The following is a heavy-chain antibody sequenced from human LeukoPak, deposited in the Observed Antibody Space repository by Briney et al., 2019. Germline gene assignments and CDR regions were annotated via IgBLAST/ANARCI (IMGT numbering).Heavy chain of an antibody. D-gene: IGHD6-13*01. CDR2: IKEDGSEK. V-gene: IGHV3-7*04. CDR3: ERQRVSTFNY. CDR1: RLTSATYW. Sequence: GGSLSLASALSRLTSATYWTECVSQAPGKGLEWVANIKEDGSEKYYVDSVKGRFTISRDNAKNSLYLQMNSLSAEDTFVYYSERQRVSTFNYWGQG. J-gene: IGHJ4*02.